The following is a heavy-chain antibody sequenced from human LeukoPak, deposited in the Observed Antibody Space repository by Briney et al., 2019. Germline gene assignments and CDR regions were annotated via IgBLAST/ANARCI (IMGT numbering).Heavy chain of an antibody. V-gene: IGHV1-18*01. D-gene: IGHD1-1*01. CDR3: ARAGSYYYMDV. CDR2: IDAYNGNT. J-gene: IGHJ6*03. CDR1: GYTFTTYG. Sequence: ASVKVSCKASGYTFTTYGISWVRQAPGQGHEWMGWIDAYNGNTNYAQNLQGRVTMTTDTSTSTAYMELRSLRSDDTAVYYCARAGSYYYMDVWGKGTTVTVSS.